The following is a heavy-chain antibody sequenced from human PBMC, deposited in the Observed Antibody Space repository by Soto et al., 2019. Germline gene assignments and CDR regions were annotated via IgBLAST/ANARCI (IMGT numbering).Heavy chain of an antibody. V-gene: IGHV1-2*04. J-gene: IGHJ5*02. CDR3: ARGGDILTGYYRSNWFDP. CDR2: INPNSGGT. D-gene: IGHD3-9*01. CDR1: GYTFTGYY. Sequence: ASVKVSCKASGYTFTGYYMHWVRQAPGQGLEWMGWINPNSGGTNYAQKFQGWVTMTRDTSISTAYMELSRLRSDDTAVYYCARGGDILTGYYRSNWFDPWGQGTLVTVSS.